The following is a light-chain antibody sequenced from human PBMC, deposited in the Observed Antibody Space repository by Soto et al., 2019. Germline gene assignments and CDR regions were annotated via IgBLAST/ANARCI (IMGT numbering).Light chain of an antibody. CDR2: KAS. Sequence: DIQLTQSPSTLSASVGDRVTITCRASQSINSWLAWYQQRPGKAPKLLIYKASSLQSGVPSRFSGSGSGTEFTLTISRLQPDDFATYYCQHYDTYPHTFGQGTKLEIK. CDR1: QSINSW. J-gene: IGKJ2*01. V-gene: IGKV1-5*03. CDR3: QHYDTYPHT.